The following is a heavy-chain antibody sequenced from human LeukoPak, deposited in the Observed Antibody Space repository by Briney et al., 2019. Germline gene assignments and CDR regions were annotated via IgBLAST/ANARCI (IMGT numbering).Heavy chain of an antibody. CDR1: EFTFSSYA. V-gene: IGHV3-33*01. Sequence: PGGSLRLSCAAAEFTFSSYAMHWVRQAPGKGLEWVASVWYDGSNADYGDSVKGRFTISRDNSKNTLYLQMSRLRAEDTAVYYCARGRTMGFVLRDGYKVGSYYLDYWGQGTLVTVSA. CDR3: ARGRTMGFVLRDGYKVGSYYLDY. CDR2: VWYDGSNA. J-gene: IGHJ4*02. D-gene: IGHD5-24*01.